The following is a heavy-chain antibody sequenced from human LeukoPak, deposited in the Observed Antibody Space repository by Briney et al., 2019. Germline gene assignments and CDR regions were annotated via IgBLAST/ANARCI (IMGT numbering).Heavy chain of an antibody. CDR1: GYSISSGYY. CDR3: ARDQTFGGLGYFDY. J-gene: IGHJ4*02. V-gene: IGHV4-38-2*02. Sequence: SETLSLTCTDSGYSISSGYYWGWIRQPPGKGLEWIGSIYHSGSTYYNPSLKSRVTISVDTSKNQFSLKLSSVTAADTAVYYCARDQTFGGLGYFDYWGQGTLVTVSS. CDR2: IYHSGST. D-gene: IGHD3-16*01.